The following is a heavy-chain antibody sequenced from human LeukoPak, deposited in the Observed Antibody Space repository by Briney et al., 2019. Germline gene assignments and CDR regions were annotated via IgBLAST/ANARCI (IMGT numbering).Heavy chain of an antibody. Sequence: ASVKVSCKASGYTFTSYDINWVRQATGQGLEWMGWINPNSGGTNYAQKFQGRVTMTRDTSISTAYMELSRLRSDDTAVYYCARGVITMVRGGYYYYMDVWGKGTTVTISS. CDR2: INPNSGGT. J-gene: IGHJ6*03. D-gene: IGHD3-10*01. CDR1: GYTFTSYD. CDR3: ARGVITMVRGGYYYYMDV. V-gene: IGHV1-2*02.